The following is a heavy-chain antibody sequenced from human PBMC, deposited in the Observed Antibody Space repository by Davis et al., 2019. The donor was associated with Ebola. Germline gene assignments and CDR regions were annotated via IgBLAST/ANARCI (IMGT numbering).Heavy chain of an antibody. CDR1: GGSISSYY. Sequence: MPSETLSLTCTVSGGSISSYYWSWIRQPPGKGLEWIGYIYYSGSTNYNPSLKSRVTISVDTSKNQFSLTLSSVTAADTAVYYCARHMSGFGYYSDHWGQGTLVTVSS. CDR2: IYYSGST. D-gene: IGHD5-12*01. CDR3: ARHMSGFGYYSDH. V-gene: IGHV4-59*08. J-gene: IGHJ4*02.